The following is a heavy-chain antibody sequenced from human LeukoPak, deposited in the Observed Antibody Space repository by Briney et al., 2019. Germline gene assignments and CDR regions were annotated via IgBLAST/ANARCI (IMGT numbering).Heavy chain of an antibody. J-gene: IGHJ5*01. V-gene: IGHV3-21*01. CDR2: ISGDGKNI. D-gene: IGHD2-2*01. Sequence: GGSLRLSCAGSGFTFSRYTFHWVRQAPGRGLEWVSAISGDGKNIYYTDSVKGRFTISRDNSKNSVFLQMNSLRVEDTAVYYCARGPTVSVGYCGSSSCQADSWGQGTLVTVSS. CDR1: GFTFSRYT. CDR3: ARGPTVSVGYCGSSSCQADS.